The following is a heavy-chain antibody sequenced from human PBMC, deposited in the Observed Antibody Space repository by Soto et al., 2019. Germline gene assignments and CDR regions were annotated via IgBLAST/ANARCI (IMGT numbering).Heavy chain of an antibody. J-gene: IGHJ4*02. V-gene: IGHV1-18*01. CDR1: GYSFSAYG. Sequence: ASVKVSCKTSGYSFSAYGLACLRQAPGQRPEWMGWVSTNNANTNYAQKFQGRVTMTTDTSTTTTYMELRSLRSDDTAVYYCARELNTESSAYYSFAYWGQGTLVTVSS. CDR2: VSTNNANT. D-gene: IGHD3-22*01. CDR3: ARELNTESSAYYSFAY.